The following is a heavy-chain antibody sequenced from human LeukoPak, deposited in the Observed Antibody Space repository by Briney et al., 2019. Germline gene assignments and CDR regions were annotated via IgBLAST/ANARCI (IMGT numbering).Heavy chain of an antibody. CDR3: AKKGYYDGSGYYMYYFDH. CDR1: GFTFSIYA. V-gene: IGHV3-23*01. D-gene: IGHD3-22*01. Sequence: GGSLRLSCAASGFTFSIYAMSWVRQAPGKGLEWVSASGSGGTAYYADSVKGWFTISRDNSKNTLYLQMNSLRAEDTAVYYCAKKGYYDGSGYYMYYFDHWGQGTLVTVSS. J-gene: IGHJ4*02. CDR2: SGSGGTA.